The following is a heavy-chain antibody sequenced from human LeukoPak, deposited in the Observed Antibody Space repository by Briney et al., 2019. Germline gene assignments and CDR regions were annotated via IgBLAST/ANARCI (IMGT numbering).Heavy chain of an antibody. CDR3: ARDCSSTSCNWFDP. Sequence: PSETLSLTCTVSGGSISSYYWGWIRQPAGKGLEWIGRIYTSGSTNYNPSLKSRVTMSVDTSKNQFSLKLSSVTAADTAVYYCARDCSSTSCNWFDPWGQGTLVTVSS. D-gene: IGHD2-2*01. CDR1: GGSISSYY. CDR2: IYTSGST. J-gene: IGHJ5*02. V-gene: IGHV4-4*07.